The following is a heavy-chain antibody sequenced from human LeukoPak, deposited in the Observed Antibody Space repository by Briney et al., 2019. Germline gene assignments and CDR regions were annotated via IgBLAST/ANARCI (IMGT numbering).Heavy chain of an antibody. CDR3: ARGGTYNDILSFDP. CDR1: GGSISYYY. Sequence: PSETLSLTCTVSGGSISYYYWIWIRQSPGKGLEWIGQIYYTGSTYYNPSLKRRVTISVDTSRNQFSLNLTSVTAADTAVYHCARGGTYNDILSFDPWGQGTLVTVSS. V-gene: IGHV4-59*01. J-gene: IGHJ5*02. CDR2: IYYTGST. D-gene: IGHD3-9*01.